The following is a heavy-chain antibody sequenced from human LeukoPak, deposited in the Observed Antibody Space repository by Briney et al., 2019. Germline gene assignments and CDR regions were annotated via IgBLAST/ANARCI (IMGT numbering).Heavy chain of an antibody. CDR2: INHSGST. CDR3: ARDWSLNWFDP. J-gene: IGHJ5*02. V-gene: IGHV4-34*01. Sequence: KPSETLSLTCAVYGGSFSGYYWSWIRQPPGKGLEWIGEINHSGSTNYNPSLKSRVTMSVDTSKNQFSLKLSSVTAADTAVYYCARDWSLNWFDPWGQGTLVTVSS. CDR1: GGSFSGYY.